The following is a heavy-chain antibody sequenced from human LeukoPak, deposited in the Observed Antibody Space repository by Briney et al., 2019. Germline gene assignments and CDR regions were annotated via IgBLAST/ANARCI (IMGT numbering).Heavy chain of an antibody. Sequence: ASVKVSCKASGYTFTGYYMHWVRQAPGQGLEWMGWINPNSGGTNYAQKFQGWVTMTRDTSISTAYMELSRLRSDDTAVYYCAGEFGSSWYDAFDIWGQGTMVTVSS. CDR1: GYTFTGYY. J-gene: IGHJ3*02. CDR2: INPNSGGT. V-gene: IGHV1-2*04. D-gene: IGHD6-13*01. CDR3: AGEFGSSWYDAFDI.